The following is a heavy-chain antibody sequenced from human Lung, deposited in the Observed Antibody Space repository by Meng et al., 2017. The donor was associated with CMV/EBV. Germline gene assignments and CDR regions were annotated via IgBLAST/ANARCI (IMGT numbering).Heavy chain of an antibody. J-gene: IGHJ6*02. CDR3: ARGGGSGTPTWKYYGMDV. Sequence: SVKVSXKASGDTFSRYAVSWVRQAPGQGLEWVGGIITIFGTPYYAQKFQGRVTISTDESTTTVYMVLSSLRFEDTAVYYCARGGGSGTPTWKYYGMDVWGQGTTVTVSS. D-gene: IGHD1-1*01. V-gene: IGHV1-69*05. CDR1: GDTFSRYA. CDR2: IITIFGTP.